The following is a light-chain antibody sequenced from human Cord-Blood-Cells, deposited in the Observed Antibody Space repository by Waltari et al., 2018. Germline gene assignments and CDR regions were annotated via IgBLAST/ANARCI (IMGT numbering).Light chain of an antibody. CDR3: AAWDDSLNCYV. V-gene: IGLV1-44*01. Sequence: QSSLPQPPSASGTPGQRFTISRSGSSSNFGSNTVNWDQQLPGTAPKLLIFSNNQRPSGVPDRFSGSKSGTSASLAISGLQSEDEADYYCAAWDDSLNCYVFGTGTKVTVL. CDR2: SNN. CDR1: SSNFGSNT. J-gene: IGLJ1*01.